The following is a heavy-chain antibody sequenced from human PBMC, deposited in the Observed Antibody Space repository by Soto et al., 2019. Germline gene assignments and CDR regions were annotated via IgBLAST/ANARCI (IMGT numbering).Heavy chain of an antibody. CDR1: GSTFSDYW. Sequence: PGGSLRLSCAVSGSTFSDYWMSWVRQAPGKGLEWVANIKQDGNEKYYVDSVKGRFTISRDNSKNTLYLQMNSLRAEDTAVYYCAKGEYYYDPDNWFDPWGQGTLVTVS. CDR3: AKGEYYYDPDNWFDP. V-gene: IGHV3-7*01. D-gene: IGHD3-22*01. CDR2: IKQDGNEK. J-gene: IGHJ5*02.